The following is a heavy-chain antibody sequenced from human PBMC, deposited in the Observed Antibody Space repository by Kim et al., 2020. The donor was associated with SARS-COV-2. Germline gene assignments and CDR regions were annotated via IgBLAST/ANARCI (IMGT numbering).Heavy chain of an antibody. D-gene: IGHD2-15*01. CDR2: IKQDGSEK. V-gene: IGHV3-7*01. Sequence: GGSLRLSCAASGFTFSSYWMSWVRQAPGKGLEWVANIKQDGSEKYYVDSVKGRFTISRDNAKNSLYLQMNSLRAEDTAVYYCARELPILDPGSTTDYFDYWGQGTLVTVSS. J-gene: IGHJ4*02. CDR3: ARELPILDPGSTTDYFDY. CDR1: GFTFSSYW.